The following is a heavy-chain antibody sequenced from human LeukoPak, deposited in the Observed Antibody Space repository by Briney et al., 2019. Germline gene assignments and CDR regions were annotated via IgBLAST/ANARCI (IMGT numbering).Heavy chain of an antibody. J-gene: IGHJ4*02. CDR1: GFTFSNYW. V-gene: IGHV3-74*01. Sequence: GGSLRLSCAASGFTFSNYWMHWVRQAPGQGLVWVSRIKSDGTYTSYADSVKGRFTISRDNAKSTLYLQMNSLRVEDTAVYFCARDSARGGNSDYWGQGTLVTVSS. CDR2: IKSDGTYT. CDR3: ARDSARGGNSDY. D-gene: IGHD4-23*01.